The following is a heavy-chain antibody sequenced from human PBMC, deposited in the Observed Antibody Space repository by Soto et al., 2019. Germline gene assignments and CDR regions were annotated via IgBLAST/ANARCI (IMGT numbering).Heavy chain of an antibody. V-gene: IGHV4-39*01. CDR1: GGSISSSSYY. D-gene: IGHD6-13*01. CDR3: ARRRWSGYYYYGMDV. CDR2: IYYSGST. J-gene: IGHJ6*02. Sequence: KTSETLSLTCTVSGGSISSSSYYWGWIRQPPGKGLEWIGSIYYSGSTYYNPSLKSRVTISVDTSKNQFSLKLSSVTAADTAVYYCARRRWSGYYYYGMDVWGQGTTVTVSS.